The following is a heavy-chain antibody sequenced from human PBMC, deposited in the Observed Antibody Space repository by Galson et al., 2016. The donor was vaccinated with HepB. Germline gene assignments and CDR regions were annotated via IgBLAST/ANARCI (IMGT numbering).Heavy chain of an antibody. Sequence: SVKVSCKASGYAFSTYYMHWVRQAPGQGLEWMGIINPSGGSTTYPQKFRDRVTMTTDTSTNTVYVELTSLESEDTAVYYCARSPYTAVATMGDSLDIWGQGTMVTVSS. CDR1: GYAFSTYY. CDR2: INPSGGST. D-gene: IGHD3-10*01. J-gene: IGHJ3*02. CDR3: ARSPYTAVATMGDSLDI. V-gene: IGHV1-46*01.